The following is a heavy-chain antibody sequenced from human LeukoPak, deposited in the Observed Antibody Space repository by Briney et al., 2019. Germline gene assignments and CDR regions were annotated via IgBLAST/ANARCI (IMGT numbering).Heavy chain of an antibody. Sequence: GGSLRLSCAASGFTFSSYSMNWVRQAPGKGLGWVSYISSSSSTIYYADSVKGRFTISRDNAKNSLYLQMNSLRAEDTAVYYCARDRQWGMFDYWGQGTLVTVSS. CDR2: ISSSSSTI. J-gene: IGHJ4*02. CDR1: GFTFSSYS. V-gene: IGHV3-48*01. CDR3: ARDRQWGMFDY. D-gene: IGHD2-8*02.